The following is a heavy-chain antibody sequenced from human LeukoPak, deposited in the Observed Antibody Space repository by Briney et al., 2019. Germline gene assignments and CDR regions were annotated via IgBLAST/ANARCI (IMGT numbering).Heavy chain of an antibody. V-gene: IGHV1-18*01. CDR1: GYSFTSYG. J-gene: IGHJ4*02. CDR2: ISAYNGNT. D-gene: IGHD1-14*01. CDR3: ARDRKTDYHPITNFDY. Sequence: GASVKVSCKASGYSFTSYGISWVRQAPGQGLEWMGWISAYNGNTNYAQKLQGRVTMTTDTSTSTAYMDLRSLRSDDTAVYYCARDRKTDYHPITNFDYWGQGTLVTVSS.